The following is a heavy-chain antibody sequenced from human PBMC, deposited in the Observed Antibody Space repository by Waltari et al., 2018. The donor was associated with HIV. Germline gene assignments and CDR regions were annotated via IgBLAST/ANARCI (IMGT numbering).Heavy chain of an antibody. CDR2: IYYSGRT. CDR3: ARVRGVGITGTIGNFDY. V-gene: IGHV4-31*03. Sequence: QVQLQESGPGLVKPSQTLSLTCTVSGGSISSGGYYWSWIRQHPGKGLEWIGYIYYSGRTYYNPSLKSRVTISVDTSKNQFSLKLSSVTAADTAVYYCARVRGVGITGTIGNFDYWGQGTLVTVSS. CDR1: GGSISSGGYY. J-gene: IGHJ4*02. D-gene: IGHD1-20*01.